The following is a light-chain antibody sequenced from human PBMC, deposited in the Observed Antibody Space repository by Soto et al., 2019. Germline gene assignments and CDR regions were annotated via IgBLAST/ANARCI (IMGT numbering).Light chain of an antibody. Sequence: DIQLTQSPSFLSASVGDRVTITCRASQDVDTYLAWYQQKPGKAPKLLIHSASTLQSGVPSRFSGSGSGTEFTLTISSLQPEDFATYYCQHLNGYPITFGQGTRLEIK. V-gene: IGKV1-9*01. J-gene: IGKJ5*01. CDR1: QDVDTY. CDR2: SAS. CDR3: QHLNGYPIT.